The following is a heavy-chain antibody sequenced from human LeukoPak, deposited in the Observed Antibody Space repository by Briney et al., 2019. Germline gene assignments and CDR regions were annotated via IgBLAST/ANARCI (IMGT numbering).Heavy chain of an antibody. D-gene: IGHD2-15*01. Sequence: PGGSLRLSCAASGLTFSSYSMNWVRQAPGKGLEWVSSISSSSSYIYYADSVKGRFTISRDNAKNSLYLQMNSLRAEDTAVYYCARDRGLVVVAATDYWGQGTLVTVSS. J-gene: IGHJ4*02. CDR3: ARDRGLVVVAATDY. CDR1: GLTFSSYS. V-gene: IGHV3-21*01. CDR2: ISSSSSYI.